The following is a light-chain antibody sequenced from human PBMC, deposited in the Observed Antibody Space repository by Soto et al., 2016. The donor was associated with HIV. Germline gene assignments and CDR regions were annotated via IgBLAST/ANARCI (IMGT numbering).Light chain of an antibody. V-gene: IGKV2D-29*02. J-gene: IGKJ2*01. CDR1: QSLLHSDGKTY. Sequence: DIVMTQTPLSLSVTPGQPASISCKSSQSLLHSDGKTYLFWYLQKAGQSPQLLIYEVSKRFSGVPDRFSGNGSGTDFTLRISRMEAEDVGTYYCMQRVQLPDTFGLGDQGGAQT. CDR2: EVS. CDR3: MQRVQLPDT.